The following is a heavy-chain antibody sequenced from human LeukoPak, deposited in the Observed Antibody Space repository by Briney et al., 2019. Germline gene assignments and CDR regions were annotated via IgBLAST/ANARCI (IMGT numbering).Heavy chain of an antibody. D-gene: IGHD2-2*01. Sequence: PSETLSLTCTVSGGSIRSSYWSWIGRPPRKGLEWICYIYHNGNTKYHPSLESRVAMSLDTSNNRFSLSLSSVTAADTAFYFCVRGPSITSRHEFDYWGQGTLVTVSS. CDR1: GGSIRSSY. CDR2: IYHNGNT. CDR3: VRGPSITSRHEFDY. V-gene: IGHV4-59*01. J-gene: IGHJ4*02.